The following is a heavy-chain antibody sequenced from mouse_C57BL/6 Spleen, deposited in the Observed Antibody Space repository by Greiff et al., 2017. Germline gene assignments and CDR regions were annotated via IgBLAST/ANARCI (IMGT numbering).Heavy chain of an antibody. J-gene: IGHJ3*01. CDR3: AREDSRGFAY. Sequence: EVKVEESGPGLVKPSQSLSLTCSVTGYSITSGYYWNWIRQFPGNKLEWMGYISYDGSNNYNPSLKNRISITRDTSKNQFFLKLNSVTTEDTATYYGAREDSRGFAYWGQGTLVTVSA. V-gene: IGHV3-6*01. CDR1: GYSITSGYY. CDR2: ISYDGSN.